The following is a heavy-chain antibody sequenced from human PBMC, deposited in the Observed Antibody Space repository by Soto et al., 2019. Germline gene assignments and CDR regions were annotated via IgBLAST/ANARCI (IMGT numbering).Heavy chain of an antibody. D-gene: IGHD3-22*01. J-gene: IGHJ4*02. CDR2: ISYDGSNK. CDR3: AKVRYYYDSSGYLYFDY. V-gene: IGHV3-30*18. Sequence: QVQLMESGGGVVQPGRSLRLSCAASGFTFSSYGMHWVRQAPGKGLEWVAVISYDGSNKYYADSVKGRFTISRDNSKNTLYLQMNSLRAEDTAVYYCAKVRYYYDSSGYLYFDYWGQGTLVTVSS. CDR1: GFTFSSYG.